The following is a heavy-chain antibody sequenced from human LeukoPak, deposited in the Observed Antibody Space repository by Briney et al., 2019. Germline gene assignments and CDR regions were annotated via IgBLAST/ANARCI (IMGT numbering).Heavy chain of an antibody. Sequence: SVKVSCKASGYAFTSYGISWVRQAPGQGLEWMGGIIPIFGTANYAQKFQGRVTITADKSTSTAYMELSSLRSEDTAVYYCASPAAYCSSTSCSFDYWGQGTLVTVSS. V-gene: IGHV1-69*06. J-gene: IGHJ4*02. CDR1: GYAFTSYG. CDR2: IIPIFGTA. CDR3: ASPAAYCSSTSCSFDY. D-gene: IGHD2-2*01.